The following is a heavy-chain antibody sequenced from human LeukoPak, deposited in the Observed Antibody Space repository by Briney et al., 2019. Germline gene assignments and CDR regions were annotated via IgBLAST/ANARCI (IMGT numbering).Heavy chain of an antibody. CDR3: AGEYSSGLGFDY. V-gene: IGHV3-21*01. D-gene: IGHD6-19*01. CDR2: VGSTTSYI. Sequence: GGSLRLSCAASGFNFRGYSMNWVRQAPGKGLEWVSSVGSTTSYIKYADSVKGRFSISRDNAKNSVYLRMNGLRAEDTAVYYCAGEYSSGLGFDYWGQGTLVTVSS. CDR1: GFNFRGYS. J-gene: IGHJ4*02.